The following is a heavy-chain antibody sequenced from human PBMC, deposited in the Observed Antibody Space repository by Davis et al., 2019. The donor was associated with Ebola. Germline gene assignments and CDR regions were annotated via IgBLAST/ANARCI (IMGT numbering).Heavy chain of an antibody. CDR2: ITWDGGST. V-gene: IGHV3-43*01. CDR3: AGPIRGYSGTF. CDR1: GFRFDDYS. D-gene: IGHD5-18*01. Sequence: GESLKISCAASGFRFDDYSMHWVRQRPGKGLEWVSVITWDGGSTYYADSVKGRFTVSRDNSKNSLYLQMNSLRAEDTAVYYCAGPIRGYSGTFWGQGTLVTVSP. J-gene: IGHJ4*02.